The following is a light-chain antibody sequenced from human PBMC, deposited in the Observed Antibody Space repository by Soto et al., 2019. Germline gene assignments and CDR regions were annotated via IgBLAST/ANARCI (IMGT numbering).Light chain of an antibody. J-gene: IGLJ3*02. V-gene: IGLV8-61*01. CDR3: VLYMGSGVWV. CDR1: SGSVSTSYS. Sequence: QTVVTQEPSFSVSPGRTVTLTCGLSSGSVSTSYSPSWYHQTPGQAPRTLIYNTNTRSSGVPDRFSGSILGNKAALTITGAQADDESDYYCVLYMGSGVWVFGGGTKLTVL. CDR2: NTN.